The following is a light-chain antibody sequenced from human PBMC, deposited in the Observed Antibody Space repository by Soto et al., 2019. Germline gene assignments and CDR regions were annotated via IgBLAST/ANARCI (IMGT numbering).Light chain of an antibody. CDR3: QSYDSSLSVYV. J-gene: IGLJ1*01. CDR1: SSNIGAGYD. V-gene: IGLV1-40*01. Sequence: QSVLTQPPSVSGAPGQRVTISCTGSSSNIGAGYDVHWYQQLPGTAPRALIYYNDNRPSGVPDRFSGSKSGTPASLAITGLQAEDEADYYCQSYDSSLSVYVFGTGTKVTVL. CDR2: YND.